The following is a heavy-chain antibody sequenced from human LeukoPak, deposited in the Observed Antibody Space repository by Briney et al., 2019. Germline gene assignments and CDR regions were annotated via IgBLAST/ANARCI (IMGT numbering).Heavy chain of an antibody. Sequence: ASVKVSCKASGFTFTSSAMQWVRQARGQRLEWIGWIVVGSGNTNYAQKFQERVTITRDMSTSTAYMELSSLRSEDTAVYYCPTPRDGDYQNDAFDIWGQGTMVTVSS. J-gene: IGHJ3*02. CDR1: GFTFTSSA. V-gene: IGHV1-58*02. CDR3: PTPRDGDYQNDAFDI. CDR2: IVVGSGNT. D-gene: IGHD4-17*01.